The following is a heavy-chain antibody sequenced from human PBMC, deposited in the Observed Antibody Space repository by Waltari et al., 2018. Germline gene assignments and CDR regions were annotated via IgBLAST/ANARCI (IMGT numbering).Heavy chain of an antibody. V-gene: IGHV1-24*01. Sequence: QVQLVQSGAEVKKPGASVKVSCKVSGYTLTELSMHWVRQAPGKGLEWMGGFDPEDGETIYEQKFQGRVTMTEDTSTDTAYMELSSLRSEDTAVYYCATISSSVVVAVGYYYGMDVWGQGTTVTVSS. CDR3: ATISSSVVVAVGYYYGMDV. J-gene: IGHJ6*02. CDR2: FDPEDGET. D-gene: IGHD6-6*01. CDR1: GYTLTELS.